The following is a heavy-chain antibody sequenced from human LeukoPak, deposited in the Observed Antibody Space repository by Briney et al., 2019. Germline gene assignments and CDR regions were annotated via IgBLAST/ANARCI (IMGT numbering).Heavy chain of an antibody. J-gene: IGHJ4*02. V-gene: IGHV3-7*01. D-gene: IGHD3-10*01. CDR2: IKQDGSEK. Sequence: GGSLRLSCAASGFTFSSYWMSWVRQAPGKGLEWVANIKQDGSEKYYVDSVKGRFTISRDNAKNSLYLQMNSLRAEDTAVYYCAKDSDDYYGSGSEFDYWGQGTLVTVSS. CDR1: GFTFSSYW. CDR3: AKDSDDYYGSGSEFDY.